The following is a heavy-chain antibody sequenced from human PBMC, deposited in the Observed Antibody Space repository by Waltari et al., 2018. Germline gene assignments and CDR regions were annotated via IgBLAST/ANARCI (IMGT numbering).Heavy chain of an antibody. V-gene: IGHV3-23*01. CDR1: GFTFSHFA. CDR2: IRGSGGTS. Sequence: VQLLESGGDLIQPGGSLRLSCAASGFTFSHFAMTWVRQAPGKRLGWVSSIRGSGGTSYYTDSVTGRFTISRDNSENTLYLHMNSLRAEDSAIYYCAKDRGSGRIYFDSWGRGTLVAVSS. J-gene: IGHJ4*02. D-gene: IGHD3-10*01. CDR3: AKDRGSGRIYFDS.